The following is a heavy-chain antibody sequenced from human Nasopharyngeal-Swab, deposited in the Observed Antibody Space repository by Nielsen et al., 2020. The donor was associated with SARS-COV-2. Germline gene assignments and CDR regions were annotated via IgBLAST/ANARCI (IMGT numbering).Heavy chain of an antibody. CDR3: TRDPGGDGYGDYQDY. Sequence: GESLKISCAASGFTFSSYWMSWVRQAPGKGLEWVANIKQDGSEKYYVDSVKGRFTISRDNAKNSLYLQMNSLRAEDTAVYYCTRDPGGDGYGDYQDYWGQGTLVTVSS. V-gene: IGHV3-7*03. J-gene: IGHJ4*02. CDR2: IKQDGSEK. D-gene: IGHD4-17*01. CDR1: GFTFSSYW.